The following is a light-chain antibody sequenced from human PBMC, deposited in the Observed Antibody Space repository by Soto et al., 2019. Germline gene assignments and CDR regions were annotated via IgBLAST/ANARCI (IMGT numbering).Light chain of an antibody. CDR1: QSVSSSY. J-gene: IGKJ2*03. Sequence: DIVLTQSPGTLSLSPGERATLSCRASQSVSSSYLAWYQQRPGQAPRLLIYGASSRATGIPDRFSGSGSGTDFTLTISRLEPEDFAVYYCQQYGNSPVYSFGQGTKLEIK. CDR3: QQYGNSPVYS. V-gene: IGKV3-20*01. CDR2: GAS.